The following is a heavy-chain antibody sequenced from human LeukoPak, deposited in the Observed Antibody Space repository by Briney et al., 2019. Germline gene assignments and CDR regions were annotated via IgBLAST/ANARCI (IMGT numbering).Heavy chain of an antibody. CDR1: GFTFSSYG. V-gene: IGHV3-30*03. J-gene: IGHJ4*02. D-gene: IGHD3-3*01. CDR3: ATLPVLRFLEWLFPEGGFDY. Sequence: GGSLRLSCAASGFTFSSYGMPWVRQAPGKGLEWVAVISYDGSNKYYTDSVKGRFTISRDNSKNTLYLQMNSLRAEDTAVYYCATLPVLRFLEWLFPEGGFDYWGQGTLVTVSS. CDR2: ISYDGSNK.